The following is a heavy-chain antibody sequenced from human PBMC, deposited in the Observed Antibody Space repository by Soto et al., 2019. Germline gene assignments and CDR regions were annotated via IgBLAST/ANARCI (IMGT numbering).Heavy chain of an antibody. D-gene: IGHD4-17*01. CDR2: INPDSGGT. J-gene: IGHJ4*02. V-gene: IGHV1-2*02. Sequence: ASVKVSCKASGYSFTGYYMHWVRQAPGQGLEWMGWINPDSGGTKYVEKFQGRVTMTRDTSISTAYMELSSLRSDDTAVYYCTRKVRDYNFDLWGRGTLVTVSS. CDR3: TRKVRDYNFDL. CDR1: GYSFTGYY.